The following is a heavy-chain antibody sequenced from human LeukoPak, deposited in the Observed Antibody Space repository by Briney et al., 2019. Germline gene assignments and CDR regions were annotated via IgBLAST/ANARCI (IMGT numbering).Heavy chain of an antibody. Sequence: ASVKVSCKASGYTFTSYDINWVRQATGQGLEWMGWMNPNRGNTGYAQKFQRRVTITRNTSISTAYMELSSLRSEDTAVYYCARGLGYCSSTSCYGWWFDPGGQGTLVTVSS. CDR3: ARGLGYCSSTSCYGWWFDP. D-gene: IGHD2-2*01. V-gene: IGHV1-8*03. CDR2: MNPNRGNT. CDR1: GYTFTSYD. J-gene: IGHJ5*02.